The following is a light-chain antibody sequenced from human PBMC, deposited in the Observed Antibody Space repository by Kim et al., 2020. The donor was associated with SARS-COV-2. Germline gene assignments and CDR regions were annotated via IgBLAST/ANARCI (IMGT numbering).Light chain of an antibody. Sequence: DIQMTQSPSSLSASIGDRITITCRASQSISTWLAWYQQKPGKAPKLLMYKASSLQSGVPSRFSGSGSGTEFTLTISSLQSDDFATYYCQQYNSFSYTFGQETKLEI. CDR2: KAS. CDR3: QQYNSFSYT. CDR1: QSISTW. V-gene: IGKV1-5*03. J-gene: IGKJ2*01.